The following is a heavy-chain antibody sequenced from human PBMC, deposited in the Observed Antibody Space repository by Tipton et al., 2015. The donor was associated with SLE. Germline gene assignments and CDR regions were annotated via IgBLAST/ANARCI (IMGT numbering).Heavy chain of an antibody. CDR1: GFSFSDYV. D-gene: IGHD3-3*01. CDR3: ASDRVRFLEVDSYYDAFGL. CDR2: TSFGGLNK. J-gene: IGHJ3*01. V-gene: IGHV3-30*04. Sequence: SLRLSCAASGFSFSDYVIHWVRQAPGKGLEWVAATSFGGLNKYYADSVKGRFTVSRDNSRNTLYLQMNSLRPEDTAVYYCASDRVRFLEVDSYYDAFGLCGRGTMVIVSS.